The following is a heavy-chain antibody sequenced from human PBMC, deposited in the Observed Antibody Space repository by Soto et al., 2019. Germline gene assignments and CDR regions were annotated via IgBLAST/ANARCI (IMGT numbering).Heavy chain of an antibody. CDR3: ARDIFSTSPYYYYYMDV. D-gene: IGHD2-2*01. CDR1: GGTFSSYT. Sequence: ASVKVSCKASGGTFSSYTISWVRQAPGQGLEWMGRIIPILGIANYAQKFQGRVTITADKSTSTAYMELSSLRSEDTAVYYCARDIFSTSPYYYYYMDVWGKGTTVTVSS. CDR2: IIPILGIA. V-gene: IGHV1-69*04. J-gene: IGHJ6*03.